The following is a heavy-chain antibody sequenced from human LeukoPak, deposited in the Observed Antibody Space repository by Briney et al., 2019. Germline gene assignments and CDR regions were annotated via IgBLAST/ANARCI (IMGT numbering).Heavy chain of an antibody. J-gene: IGHJ3*02. CDR1: GFTFSSYA. CDR3: AKEIRSSSARNAFDI. Sequence: GGSLRLSCAASGFTFSSYAMSWVRQAPGKGLEWVSGISNSGGSTSYADSVKGRFTISRDNSKNTLYLQMNSLRAEDTAVYYCAKEIRSSSARNAFDIWGQGTMVTVSS. D-gene: IGHD6-6*01. V-gene: IGHV3-23*01. CDR2: ISNSGGST.